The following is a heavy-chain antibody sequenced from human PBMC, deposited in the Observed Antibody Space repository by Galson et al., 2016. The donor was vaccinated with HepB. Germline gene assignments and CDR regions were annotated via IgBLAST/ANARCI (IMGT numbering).Heavy chain of an antibody. V-gene: IGHV3-30*04. Sequence: SLRLSCAASGFTFSGYAMHWVRQAPGKRLEWVAVISYDGSDEHYADSVKGRFTISRGNSKNTLYLQMNSLRAEDTAVYYCARDGPYTDFWSGYYRGDYLDYWGQGTLVTVSS. D-gene: IGHD3-3*01. CDR3: ARDGPYTDFWSGYYRGDYLDY. CDR1: GFTFSGYA. J-gene: IGHJ4*02. CDR2: ISYDGSDE.